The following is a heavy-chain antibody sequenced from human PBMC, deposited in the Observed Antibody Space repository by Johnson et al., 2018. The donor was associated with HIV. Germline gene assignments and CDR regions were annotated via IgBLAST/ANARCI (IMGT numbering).Heavy chain of an antibody. CDR2: LYSGGTT. J-gene: IGHJ3*01. D-gene: IGHD5-12*01. V-gene: IGHV3-66*01. CDR1: GFIVSSNY. CDR3: AKGRGYDYDALDF. Sequence: VQLVESGGGLVQPGGSLRLSCAASGFIVSSNYMSWVRQAPGKGLEWVSVLYSGGTTYYADSVRGRFSISRDKSKDTRYLQMSSLRAEDPAVYYCAKGRGYDYDALDFWGQGTMVTVSS.